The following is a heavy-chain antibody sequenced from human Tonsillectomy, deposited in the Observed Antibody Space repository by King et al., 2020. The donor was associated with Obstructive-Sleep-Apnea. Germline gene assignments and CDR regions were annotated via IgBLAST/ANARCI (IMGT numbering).Heavy chain of an antibody. Sequence: VQLVQSGAEVKEPGASVKVSCKASGYTFTRYEINWVRQATGQGPEWMVWMKPNSGNTGFAQKFQGRDTMNRNTSIRTAYMELSSLNADDTAEYYCAGGRIYVFDIWGQGTMVTVSS. CDR3: AGGRIYVFDI. J-gene: IGHJ3*02. D-gene: IGHD2-21*01. V-gene: IGHV1-8*01. CDR2: MKPNSGNT. CDR1: GYTFTRYE.